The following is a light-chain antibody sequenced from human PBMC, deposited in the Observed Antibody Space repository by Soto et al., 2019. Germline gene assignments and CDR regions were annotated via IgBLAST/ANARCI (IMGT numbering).Light chain of an antibody. CDR3: QQYNNWHPIT. V-gene: IGKV3-15*01. J-gene: IGKJ5*01. CDR1: QSISYN. CDR2: SAS. Sequence: EIVMTQSPATLSVSPGERATLSRRASQSISYNLAWYQQKPGQATRVLIYSASTRANGIPARFSGSGAGTEFTLTISSLQSEDFAFYYCQQYNNWHPITFGQGTRLEIK.